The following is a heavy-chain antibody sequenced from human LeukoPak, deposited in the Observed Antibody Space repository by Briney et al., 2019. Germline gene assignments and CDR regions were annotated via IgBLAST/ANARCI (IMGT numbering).Heavy chain of an antibody. V-gene: IGHV3-30-3*01. J-gene: IGHJ4*02. CDR3: AKGSWNYDFWSGYYVASRSGLGAGDY. CDR1: GFTFSSYA. D-gene: IGHD3-3*01. CDR2: ISYDGSNK. Sequence: PGGSLRLSCAASGFTFSSYAMHWVRQAPGKGLEWVAVISYDGSNKYYADSVKGRFTISRDNSKNTLYLQMNSLRAEDTAVYYCAKGSWNYDFWSGYYVASRSGLGAGDYWGQGTLVTVSS.